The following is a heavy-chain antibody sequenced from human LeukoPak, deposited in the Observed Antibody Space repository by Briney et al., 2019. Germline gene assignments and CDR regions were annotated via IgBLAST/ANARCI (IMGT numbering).Heavy chain of an antibody. Sequence: SETLSLTCTVSGASISSSTYYWGWIRQPPGKGLEWIGSASYSGNTYYNPSLKSRVTILVDTSKNQFSLKMTSVTAADTAVYYCARDGIAAANWFDPWGQGTLVTVSS. V-gene: IGHV4-39*07. CDR3: ARDGIAAANWFDP. CDR2: ASYSGNT. J-gene: IGHJ5*02. D-gene: IGHD6-13*01. CDR1: GASISSSTYY.